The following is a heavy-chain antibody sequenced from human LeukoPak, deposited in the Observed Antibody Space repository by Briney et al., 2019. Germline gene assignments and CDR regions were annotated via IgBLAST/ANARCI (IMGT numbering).Heavy chain of an antibody. D-gene: IGHD1-26*01. CDR3: ARHQWVPAFDI. J-gene: IGHJ3*02. V-gene: IGHV4-59*08. CDR1: GGSISSYY. CDR2: IHYSGTT. Sequence: SETLSLTCTVSGGSISSYYWSWIRQPPGKGLECIGYIHYSGTTTYNPSLTSRVTISVDTSKNQFSLKLSSVTAADTAVYYRARHQWVPAFDIWGQGTMVTVSS.